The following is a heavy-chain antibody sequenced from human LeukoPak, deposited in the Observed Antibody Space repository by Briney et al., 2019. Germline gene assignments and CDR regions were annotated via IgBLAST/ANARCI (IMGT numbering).Heavy chain of an antibody. Sequence: GWALRLSCAACLFTFSDYYMSWIRQAPGKGLEWVSYISSSCSTIYYADSVKGRFIISRDKAKNSLYLQMNSLRAEDTAVYYCARDSYCSGGSCYLSHYYGMDVWGQGTTVTVSS. CDR3: ARDSYCSGGSCYLSHYYGMDV. V-gene: IGHV3-11*01. CDR1: LFTFSDYY. CDR2: ISSSCSTI. D-gene: IGHD2-15*01. J-gene: IGHJ6*02.